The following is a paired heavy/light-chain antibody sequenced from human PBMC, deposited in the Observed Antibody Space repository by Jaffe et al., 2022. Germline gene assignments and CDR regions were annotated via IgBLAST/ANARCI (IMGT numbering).Light chain of an antibody. CDR3: LTYAGRTNLV. CDR2: EVY. CDR1: SSDIGAHNY. Sequence: QSALIQPPSASGSLGQSVTISCTGTSSDIGAHNYVSWYQQHPGKAPKLIIYEVYKRPSGVPDRFSGSKSGNTASLTVSGLQAEDEADYYCLTYAGRTNLVFGGGTKVTVL. J-gene: IGLJ3*02. V-gene: IGLV2-8*01.
Heavy chain of an antibody. J-gene: IGHJ3*02. CDR1: GNTFTTYG. V-gene: IGHV7-4-1*02. D-gene: IGHD6-19*01. CDR3: ATDMAVAGKKAFDI. CDR2: INTKTSDP. Sequence: QVQLVQSGSELKRPGASVKVSCKASGNTFTTYGINWVRQAPGQGPEWMGWINTKTSDPWYAQGFTGRFVFSLDTSVSTSYLQINSLKADDTAVYYCATDMAVAGKKAFDIWGQGTMVTVSS.